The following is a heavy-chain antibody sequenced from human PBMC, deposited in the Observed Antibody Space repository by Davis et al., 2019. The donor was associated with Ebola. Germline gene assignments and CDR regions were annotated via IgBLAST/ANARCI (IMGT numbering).Heavy chain of an antibody. J-gene: IGHJ3*02. CDR3: TTPGGQDSGYDVFDI. Sequence: AASAKVSCKTSGLTFTGYYIHWVRQAPGQGLEWMGRINPYSGGTNYAQKFQGRVTMTRDTSTSTVYMDLSSLRSEDTALYYCTTPGGQDSGYDVFDIWGQGTMVTVSS. V-gene: IGHV1-2*06. CDR2: INPYSGGT. CDR1: GLTFTGYY. D-gene: IGHD5-12*01.